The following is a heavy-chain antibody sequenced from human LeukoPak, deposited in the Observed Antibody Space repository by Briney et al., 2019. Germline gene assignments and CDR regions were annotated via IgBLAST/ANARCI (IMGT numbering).Heavy chain of an antibody. CDR1: RFTFSNYP. Sequence: QSGGSLRLSCAASRFTFSNYPMHWVRQAPGKGLEWVAVISYDGSNKYYADSVEGRFTISRDNSKNTLYLQMNSLRAEDTAVYYCAKADIVVVPAAFDYWGQGTLVTVSS. J-gene: IGHJ4*02. D-gene: IGHD2-2*01. V-gene: IGHV3-30*04. CDR2: ISYDGSNK. CDR3: AKADIVVVPAAFDY.